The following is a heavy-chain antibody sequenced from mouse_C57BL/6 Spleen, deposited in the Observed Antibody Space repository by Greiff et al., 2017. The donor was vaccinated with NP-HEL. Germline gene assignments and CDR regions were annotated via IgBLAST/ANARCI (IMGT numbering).Heavy chain of an antibody. CDR3: ARHQFAY. Sequence: VQLQQSGAELAKPGASVKLSCKASGYTFTSYWMHWVKQRPGQGLEWIGYINPSSGYTKYNQKFKDKATLTAAKSSSTAYMQLSSLTYEDSAVYYCARHQFAYWGQGTLVTVSA. CDR2: INPSSGYT. V-gene: IGHV1-7*01. J-gene: IGHJ3*01. CDR1: GYTFTSYW.